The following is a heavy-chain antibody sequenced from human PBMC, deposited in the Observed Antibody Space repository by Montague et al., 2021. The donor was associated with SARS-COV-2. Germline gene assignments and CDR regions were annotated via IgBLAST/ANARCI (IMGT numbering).Heavy chain of an antibody. V-gene: IGHV4-39*07. J-gene: IGHJ4*02. D-gene: IGHD4-11*01. CDR1: GGSTSTIVNF. Sequence: SETLSLTCTFSGGSTSTIVNFWGWIRQPPGKGLEWIGSISYTGSTYHNPSLKSRVTMSVDTSKNQFSLKLNSVTAADTAVYYCARSGDPGTTVTYLYWGQGTLATVSS. CDR2: ISYTGST. CDR3: ARSGDPGTTVTYLY.